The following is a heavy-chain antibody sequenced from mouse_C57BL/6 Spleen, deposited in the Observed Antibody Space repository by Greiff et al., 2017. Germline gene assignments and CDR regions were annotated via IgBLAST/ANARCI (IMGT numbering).Heavy chain of an antibody. CDR2: IRLKSDNYAT. CDR1: GFTFSNYW. CDR3: EGFAY. V-gene: IGHV6-3*01. Sequence: EVMLVESGGGLVQPGGSMKLSCVASGFTFSNYWMNWVRQSPEKGLGWASQIRLKSDNYATHYAESVKGRFTISRDDSKSSVYLQMNNLRAEDTGIYYCEGFAYWGQGTLVTVSA. J-gene: IGHJ3*01.